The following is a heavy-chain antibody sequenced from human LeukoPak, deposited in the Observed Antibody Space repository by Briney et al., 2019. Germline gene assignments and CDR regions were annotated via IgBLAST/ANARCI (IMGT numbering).Heavy chain of an antibody. J-gene: IGHJ3*02. D-gene: IGHD2-2*02. CDR2: INTNTGNP. CDR3: ARFRGYCSSTSCYTTHDAFDI. Sequence: ASVKVSCKASGYTLTSYAMNWVRQAPGQGLEWMGWINTNTGNPTYAQGFTGRFVFSLDTSVSTAYLQISSLKAEDTAVYYCARFRGYCSSTSCYTTHDAFDIWGQGTMVTVSS. CDR1: GYTLTSYA. V-gene: IGHV7-4-1*02.